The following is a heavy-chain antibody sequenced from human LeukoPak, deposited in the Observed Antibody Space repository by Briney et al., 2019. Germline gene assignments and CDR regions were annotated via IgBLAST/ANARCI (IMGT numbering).Heavy chain of an antibody. Sequence: PGGSLRLSCAASGFTFSSNYMSWVRQAPGKGLEWVSDIYSGGSTYYAESVKGRFTISRDNSKNSLYLKMNSRRAEDTAVYYCARDGRGYCSGGSCYPYYYYGMDVWGQGTTVTVSS. CDR3: ARDGRGYCSGGSCYPYYYYGMDV. D-gene: IGHD2-15*01. J-gene: IGHJ6*02. CDR2: IYSGGST. V-gene: IGHV3-66*01. CDR1: GFTFSSNY.